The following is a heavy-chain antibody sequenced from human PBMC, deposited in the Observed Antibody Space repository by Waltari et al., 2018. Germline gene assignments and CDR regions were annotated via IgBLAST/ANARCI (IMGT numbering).Heavy chain of an antibody. Sequence: QVQLQESGPGLVKPSETLSLTCTVSGYSISSGYYWGWIRQPPGKGLEWIGSIYHSGSHYDNPSLKGRVTISVDTSKNQFSLKLSSVTAADTAVYYCARPFCGGDCYDAFDIWGQGTMVTVSS. D-gene: IGHD2-21*01. J-gene: IGHJ3*02. V-gene: IGHV4-38-2*02. CDR2: IYHSGSH. CDR1: GYSISSGYY. CDR3: ARPFCGGDCYDAFDI.